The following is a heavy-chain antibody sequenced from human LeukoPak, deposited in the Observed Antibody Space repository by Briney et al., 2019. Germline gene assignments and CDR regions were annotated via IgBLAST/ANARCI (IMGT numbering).Heavy chain of an antibody. CDR3: ARLSESGGPAAGYYYYYMDV. CDR1: GGSISSYY. CDR2: IYYSGST. J-gene: IGHJ6*03. V-gene: IGHV4-59*12. Sequence: SETLSLTCTVSGGSISSYYWSWIRQPPGKGLGWIGYIYYSGSTNYNPSLKSRVTISVDTSKNQFSLKLSSVTAADTAVYYCARLSESGGPAAGYYYYYMDVWGKGTTVTISS. D-gene: IGHD2-15*01.